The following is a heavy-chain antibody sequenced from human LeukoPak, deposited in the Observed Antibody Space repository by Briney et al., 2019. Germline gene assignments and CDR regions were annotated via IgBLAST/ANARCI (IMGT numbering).Heavy chain of an antibody. D-gene: IGHD6-13*01. CDR1: GYSFTGYY. J-gene: IGHJ6*03. V-gene: IGHV1-2*02. Sequence: GASVKVSCKASGYSFTGYYMHWVRQAPGQGLEWMGWINPNSGGTNCAQKFQGRVTMTRDTSISTAYMELSRLRSDDTAVYYCARAWYSSRGRGYYMDVWGKGTTVTVSS. CDR2: INPNSGGT. CDR3: ARAWYSSRGRGYYMDV.